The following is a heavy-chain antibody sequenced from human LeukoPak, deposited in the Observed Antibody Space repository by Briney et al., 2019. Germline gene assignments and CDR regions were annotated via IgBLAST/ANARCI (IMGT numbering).Heavy chain of an antibody. CDR3: ARDFASSWPFDY. Sequence: ASVKVSCKASGYTFTGYYMHWVRQAPGQGLEWMGRINPNSGDTNYAQKFQGRVTMTRDTSNTTAYMELNRLRSDDTAVYYCARDFASSWPFDYWGQGTLVTVSS. CDR1: GYTFTGYY. V-gene: IGHV1-2*06. D-gene: IGHD6-13*01. J-gene: IGHJ4*02. CDR2: INPNSGDT.